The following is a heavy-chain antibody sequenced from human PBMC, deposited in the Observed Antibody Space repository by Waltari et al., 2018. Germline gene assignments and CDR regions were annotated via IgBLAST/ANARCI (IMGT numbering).Heavy chain of an antibody. CDR3: ATSRAAAGND. CDR1: GFIFGIYW. J-gene: IGHJ4*02. D-gene: IGHD6-13*01. CDR2: IKYDGSAK. Sequence: EVQLLESGGGLVQPGGSLRLSCAASGFIFGIYWMSWVRQAPGKGLEWLANIKYDGSAKYYVESVRGRFTISRDNAENSLYLQMSSLRADDTAVYYCATSRAAAGNDWGQGTLVSVSS. V-gene: IGHV3-7*01.